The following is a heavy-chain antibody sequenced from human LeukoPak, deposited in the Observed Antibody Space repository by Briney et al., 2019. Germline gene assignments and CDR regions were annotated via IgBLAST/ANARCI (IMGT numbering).Heavy chain of an antibody. Sequence: SETLSLTCAVYGGSFSGYYWSWIRQPPGKGLEWIGKINHSGSTNYNPSLKSRVTISVDTSKNQFSLKLSSVTAADTAVYYCARGYYYDSSGYLDYWGQGTLVTVSS. D-gene: IGHD3-22*01. J-gene: IGHJ4*02. CDR2: INHSGST. CDR3: ARGYYYDSSGYLDY. CDR1: GGSFSGYY. V-gene: IGHV4-34*01.